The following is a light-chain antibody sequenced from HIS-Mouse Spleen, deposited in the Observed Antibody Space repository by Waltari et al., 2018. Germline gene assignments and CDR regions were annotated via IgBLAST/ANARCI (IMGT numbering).Light chain of an antibody. J-gene: IGLJ1*01. V-gene: IGLV2-11*01. CDR3: CSYAGSYRV. CDR1: SSAVGGYNY. CDR2: DFS. Sequence: QSALTQPRSVSGSPGPSVTIPCTGTSSAVGGYNYVSWYQQHPGKAPKLMIYDFSKLPSGVPDRFSGSKSGNTASLTISGLQAEDEADYYCCSYAGSYRVFGTGTKVTVL.